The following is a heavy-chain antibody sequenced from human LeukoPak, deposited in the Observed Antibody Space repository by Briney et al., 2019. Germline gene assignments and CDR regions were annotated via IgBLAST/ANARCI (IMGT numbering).Heavy chain of an antibody. V-gene: IGHV3-21*01. J-gene: IGHJ4*02. D-gene: IGHD2-2*01. CDR2: ISSSSSYI. Sequence: GGSLRLSCAASGFTFSSYSMNWVRQAPGKGLEWVSSISSSSSYIYYADSEKGRFTISRDNAKNSLYLQMNSLRAEDTAVYYCAREGGYCSSTSCSWSHWGQGTLVTVSS. CDR3: AREGGYCSSTSCSWSH. CDR1: GFTFSSYS.